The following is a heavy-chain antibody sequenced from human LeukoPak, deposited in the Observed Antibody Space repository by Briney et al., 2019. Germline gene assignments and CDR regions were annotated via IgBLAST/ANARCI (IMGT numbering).Heavy chain of an antibody. D-gene: IGHD2-2*01. CDR2: IRYDRSNT. Sequence: PGGSLRVSCAASGFIFIHYGMHWVRQAPGKGLEWVGFIRYDRSNTYYVDHVKGRFIISRDNSNNTLYLQMNSLRPEERAVYYCAKIGYCSSASCLGDNFEIWGQGTMVTVSS. CDR3: AKIGYCSSASCLGDNFEI. CDR1: GFIFIHYG. J-gene: IGHJ3*02. V-gene: IGHV3-30*02.